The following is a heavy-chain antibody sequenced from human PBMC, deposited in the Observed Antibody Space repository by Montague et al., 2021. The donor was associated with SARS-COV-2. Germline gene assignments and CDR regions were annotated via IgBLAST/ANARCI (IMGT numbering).Heavy chain of an antibody. V-gene: IGHV4-59*01. CDR1: GGSISNYY. D-gene: IGHD2-21*01. CDR3: ARGGGDYNYGLDV. J-gene: IGHJ6*02. CDR2: IYYSGST. Sequence: SETLSLTCTVSGGSISNYYWSWIRQPPGKGLEWIGYIYYSGSTDYNPSLKSRVTISLDTSKNQFSLKVTSVTAADTAAYYCARGGGDYNYGLDVWGPGTTVTVSS.